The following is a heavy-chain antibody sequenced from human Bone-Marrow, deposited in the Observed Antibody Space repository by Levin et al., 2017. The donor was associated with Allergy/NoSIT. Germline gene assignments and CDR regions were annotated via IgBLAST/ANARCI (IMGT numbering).Heavy chain of an antibody. Sequence: GGSLRLSCAASGFTFNTYAMNWVRQAPGKGLVYVATISPSGANSYYADSVKGRFTISRDNSKNTLYLHMSSLRAEDTAIYFCAKESPDWAFLFDSWGQGTRVTVSS. J-gene: IGHJ4*02. V-gene: IGHV3-23*01. CDR3: AKESPDWAFLFDS. CDR2: ISPSGANS. D-gene: IGHD3-9*01. CDR1: GFTFNTYA.